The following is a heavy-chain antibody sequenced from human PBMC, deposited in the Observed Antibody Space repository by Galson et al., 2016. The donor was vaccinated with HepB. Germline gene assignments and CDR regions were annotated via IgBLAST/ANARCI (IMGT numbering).Heavy chain of an antibody. CDR2: IYSGDST. CDR1: GFTVSSTF. V-gene: IGHV3-53*01. D-gene: IGHD6-19*01. Sequence: SLRLSCAASGFTVSSTFMTWVRQAPGKGLAWVSVIYSGDSTNYADSVKGRFTISRDNSKNTLYLQMNSLRVEDTAVYYCARGKAVTGSDPLDPWGQGTLVTVSS. J-gene: IGHJ5*02. CDR3: ARGKAVTGSDPLDP.